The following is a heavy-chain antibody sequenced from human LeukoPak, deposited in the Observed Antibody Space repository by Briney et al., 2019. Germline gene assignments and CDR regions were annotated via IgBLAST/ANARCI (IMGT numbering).Heavy chain of an antibody. Sequence: AMSWVRQAPGKGLEWVSAISGSGSSTYYADSVKGRFTISRDNSKNTLFLQMNSLRAEDTAVYYCAKEYGSGSNPIDYWGQGTLVTVSS. CDR2: ISGSGSST. CDR3: AKEYGSGSNPIDY. CDR1: A. D-gene: IGHD3-10*01. J-gene: IGHJ4*02. V-gene: IGHV3-23*01.